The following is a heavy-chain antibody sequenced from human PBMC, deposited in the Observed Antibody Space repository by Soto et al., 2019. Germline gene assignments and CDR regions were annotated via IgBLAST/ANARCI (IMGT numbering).Heavy chain of an antibody. CDR3: ARDLWNSLFGIDY. CDR1: GGTFSSYA. V-gene: IGHV1-69*13. CDR2: IIPIFGTA. J-gene: IGHJ4*02. Sequence: SVKVSCKASGGTFSSYAISWVRQAPGQGLEWMGGIIPIFGTANYAQKFQGRVTITADESTSTAYMELSSLRSEDTAVYYCARDLWNSLFGIDYWGQGTLVTVSS. D-gene: IGHD1-7*01.